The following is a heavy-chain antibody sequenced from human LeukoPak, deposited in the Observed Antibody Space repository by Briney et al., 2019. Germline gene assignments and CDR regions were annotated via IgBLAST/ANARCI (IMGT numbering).Heavy chain of an antibody. Sequence: GGSLRLSCTASGFAFGDYAMSWVRQAPGKGLEWVGFIRSKAYGGTTEYAASVKGRFTISRDDSKSIAYLQMNSLKTEDTAVYYCARHIVGPRSFFDYWGQGTLVTVSS. CDR2: IRSKAYGGTT. CDR3: ARHIVGPRSFFDY. V-gene: IGHV3-49*04. D-gene: IGHD1-26*01. J-gene: IGHJ4*02. CDR1: GFAFGDYA.